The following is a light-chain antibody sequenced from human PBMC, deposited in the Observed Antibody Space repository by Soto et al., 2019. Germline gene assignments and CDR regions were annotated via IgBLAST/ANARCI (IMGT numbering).Light chain of an antibody. V-gene: IGKV3-11*01. CDR2: DAF. CDR3: QQRSNWPIT. CDR1: QSVSRY. Sequence: EIVLTQSPVTLSLSPGERATLSCRASQSVSRYLAWYQQKPDQAPRLLIYDAFNRATGIPARSSGSGSGTDFTLTISSLEPEDFVVYYCQQRSNWPITFGQGTRLEI. J-gene: IGKJ5*01.